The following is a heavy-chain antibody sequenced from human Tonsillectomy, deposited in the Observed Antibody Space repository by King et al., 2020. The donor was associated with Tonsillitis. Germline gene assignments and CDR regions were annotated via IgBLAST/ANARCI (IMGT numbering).Heavy chain of an antibody. CDR1: AYSFTIFW. J-gene: IGHJ5*02. V-gene: IGHV5-51*01. D-gene: IGHD3-10*01. CDR2: IFPGTSET. CDR3: ATVGGDVGS. Sequence: VQLVESGAEVKKAGESLKISCKGSAYSFTIFWIGWVRQMPGKGLEWMGNIFPGTSETRYNPSFQGQVTISADRSSSTAYLQWSSLKASDTAMYCCATVGGDVGSWGQGTLVSVSS.